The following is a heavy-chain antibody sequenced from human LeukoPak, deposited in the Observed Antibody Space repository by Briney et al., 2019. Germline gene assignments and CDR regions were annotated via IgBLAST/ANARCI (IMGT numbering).Heavy chain of an antibody. Sequence: ASVKVSCKASEYTFTGYYMHWVRQAPGQGLEWMGWINPNSGGTFYSQKFQGRATMTRDTSINTAYMELSRLRSDETAVYYCARGICSGGSCYHSYFDYWGQGTLVTVSS. V-gene: IGHV1-2*02. CDR2: INPNSGGT. CDR1: EYTFTGYY. D-gene: IGHD2-15*01. J-gene: IGHJ4*02. CDR3: ARGICSGGSCYHSYFDY.